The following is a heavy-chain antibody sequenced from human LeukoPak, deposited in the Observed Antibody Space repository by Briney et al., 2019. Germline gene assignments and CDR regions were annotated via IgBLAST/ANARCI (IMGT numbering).Heavy chain of an antibody. CDR1: GFTVNSQY. D-gene: IGHD2-2*01. J-gene: IGHJ6*02. Sequence: GGSLRLSCAASGFTVNSQYMSWVRQAPGKGLEWVSVIYNGGTTHYADSVKGRFTISRDNAKNTLYLQMNSLRAEDTAVYYCARRKVVSAYYYGMDVWGQGTTVTVSS. CDR3: ARRKVVSAYYYGMDV. V-gene: IGHV3-66*01. CDR2: IYNGGTT.